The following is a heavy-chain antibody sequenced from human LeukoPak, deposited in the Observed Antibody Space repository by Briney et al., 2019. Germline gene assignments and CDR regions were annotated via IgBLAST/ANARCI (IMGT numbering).Heavy chain of an antibody. CDR1: GFTFSSYA. CDR3: ARDGLSFNLRAFGG. CDR2: ISYDGRNK. V-gene: IGHV3-30*04. D-gene: IGHD2/OR15-2a*01. J-gene: IGHJ3*01. Sequence: PWGSLRLSCAASGFTFSSYAMHWVRQAPGKGLEWVAVISYDGRNKYYADSVKGSFTISRDNSKNTLYLKMNRLRAEDTAVYYCARDGLSFNLRAFGGGGQATLVTVSS.